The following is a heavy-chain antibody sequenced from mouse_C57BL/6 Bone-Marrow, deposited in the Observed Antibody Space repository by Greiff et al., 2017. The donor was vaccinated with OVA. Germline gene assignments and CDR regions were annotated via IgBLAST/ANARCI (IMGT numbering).Heavy chain of an antibody. CDR1: GYTFTSYW. CDR2: IDPSDSYT. Sequence: VQLQQPGAELVMPGASVKLSCKASGYTFTSYWMHWVKQRPGQGLAWIGEIDPSDSYTKSNQKSKGKSTLTVDKSSSTAYMQLSSLTSEDSAVYYCARKGKLGRGFAYWGQGTLVTVSA. V-gene: IGHV1-69*01. CDR3: ARKGKLGRGFAY. J-gene: IGHJ3*01. D-gene: IGHD4-1*01.